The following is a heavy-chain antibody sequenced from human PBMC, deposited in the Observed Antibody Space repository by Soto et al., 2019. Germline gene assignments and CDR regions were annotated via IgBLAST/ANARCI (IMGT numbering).Heavy chain of an antibody. J-gene: IGHJ6*03. CDR1: SGSISSSNW. CDR3: ARRHYCTNGVCPYYYYMDV. V-gene: IGHV4-4*02. Sequence: QVQLQESGPGLVKPSGTLSLTCAVSSGSISSSNWWSWVRQPPGKGLEWIGEIYHSGSTNYNPSLKSRVTISVDKSKNQFSLKLSSVTAADTAVYYCARRHYCTNGVCPYYYYMDVWGKGTTVTVSS. D-gene: IGHD2-8*01. CDR2: IYHSGST.